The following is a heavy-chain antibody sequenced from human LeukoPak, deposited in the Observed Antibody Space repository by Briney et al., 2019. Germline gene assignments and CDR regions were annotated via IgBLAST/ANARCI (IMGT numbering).Heavy chain of an antibody. CDR3: AKEGDEFRGYLDV. CDR2: ISSSGSTI. Sequence: GGSLRLSCAASGFTFSSYEMNWVRQAPGKGLEWVSYISSSGSTIYYADSVKGRFTIPRDNAKNSLYLQMHSLRAEDTAVYYCAKEGDEFRGYLDVWGKGTTVTVSS. J-gene: IGHJ6*04. V-gene: IGHV3-48*03. CDR1: GFTFSSYE. D-gene: IGHD5-12*01.